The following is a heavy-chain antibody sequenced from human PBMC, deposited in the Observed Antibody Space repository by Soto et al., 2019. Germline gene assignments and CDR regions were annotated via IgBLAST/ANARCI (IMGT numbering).Heavy chain of an antibody. V-gene: IGHV3-30*18. Sequence: GGSLRLSCAASGFTFSSYGMHWVRQAPGKGLEWVAVISYDGSNKYYADSVKGRFTISRDNSKNTLYLQMNSLRAEDTAVYYCAKVDLVVAGTSTGEYFQHWGQGTLVTVSS. CDR2: ISYDGSNK. CDR1: GFTFSSYG. D-gene: IGHD6-19*01. J-gene: IGHJ1*01. CDR3: AKVDLVVAGTSTGEYFQH.